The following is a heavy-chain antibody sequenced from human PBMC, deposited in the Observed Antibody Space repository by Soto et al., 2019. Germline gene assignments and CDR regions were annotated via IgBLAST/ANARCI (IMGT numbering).Heavy chain of an antibody. D-gene: IGHD3-22*01. J-gene: IGHJ3*02. CDR2: ISDSGTGT. V-gene: IGHV3-23*01. Sequence: EVQILESGGGLVQPGGSLRLSCAASGFTFSSYAMYWVRQAPGKGLEWVSGISDSGTGTYYADSVKGRVTISRDNSKNTVYRQMKSLRADDTAVYYCAKDQTVVIRDAFDIWGKGTMVNVSS. CDR3: AKDQTVVIRDAFDI. CDR1: GFTFSSYA.